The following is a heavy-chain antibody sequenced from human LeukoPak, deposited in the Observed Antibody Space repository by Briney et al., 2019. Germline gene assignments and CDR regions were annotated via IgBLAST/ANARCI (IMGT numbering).Heavy chain of an antibody. Sequence: GGSLRLSCAASGFTVSSNYMSWVRQAPGKGLEWVSVIYSGGSTYYADSVKGGLTISRDNSKNTLYLQMNSLRAEDTAVYYCARAAIQLWSYGMDVWGQGTTVTVSS. CDR2: IYSGGST. D-gene: IGHD5-18*01. CDR3: ARAAIQLWSYGMDV. J-gene: IGHJ6*02. CDR1: GFTVSSNY. V-gene: IGHV3-66*01.